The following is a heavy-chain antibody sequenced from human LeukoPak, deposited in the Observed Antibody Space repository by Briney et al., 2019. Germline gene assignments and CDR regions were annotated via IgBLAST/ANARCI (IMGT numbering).Heavy chain of an antibody. CDR3: ARRGYSYGPEG. V-gene: IGHV4-34*01. Sequence: PSETLSLTCAVYGGSFSGYYWSWIRQPPGKGLEWIGEINHSGSTNYNPYLKSRVTISVDTSKNQFSLKLSSVTAADTAVYYCARRGYSYGPEGWGQGTLVTVSS. CDR2: INHSGST. D-gene: IGHD5-18*01. J-gene: IGHJ4*02. CDR1: GGSFSGYY.